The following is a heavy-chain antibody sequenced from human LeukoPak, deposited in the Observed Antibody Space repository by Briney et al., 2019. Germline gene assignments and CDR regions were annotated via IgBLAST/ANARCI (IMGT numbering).Heavy chain of an antibody. D-gene: IGHD1-1*01. CDR1: GGSISSYY. Sequence: SETLSLTCPVSGGSISSYYWSWIRQPAGKGLEWIGRIYTSGSTNYNPSLKSRVTMSVDASKNQFSLKLSSVTAADTAVYCCARDRVTTGYYYGMDVWGQGTTVTVSS. V-gene: IGHV4-4*07. CDR3: ARDRVTTGYYYGMDV. J-gene: IGHJ6*02. CDR2: IYTSGST.